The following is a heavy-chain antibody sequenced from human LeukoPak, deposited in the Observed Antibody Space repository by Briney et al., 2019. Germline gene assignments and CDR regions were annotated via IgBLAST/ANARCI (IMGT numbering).Heavy chain of an antibody. CDR2: IYHSAST. Sequence: SETLSLTCAVSGYSISSGYYWGWIRRPPGKGREWIGIIYHSASTYYNPSLKSRVTISVDTSKNQFSLKLSSVTAADTAVYYCARTDEYCGGDCYHFDYWGQGTLVTVSS. V-gene: IGHV4-38-2*01. CDR1: GYSISSGYY. CDR3: ARTDEYCGGDCYHFDY. J-gene: IGHJ4*02. D-gene: IGHD2-21*01.